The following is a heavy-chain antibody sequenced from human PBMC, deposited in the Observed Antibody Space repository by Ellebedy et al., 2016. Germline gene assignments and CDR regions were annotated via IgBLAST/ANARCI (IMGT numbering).Heavy chain of an antibody. CDR2: IIPMLGIA. V-gene: IGHV1-69*04. J-gene: IGHJ5*02. D-gene: IGHD1-1*01. CDR1: GGTFSSYA. Sequence: ASVKVSCKASGGTFSSYAISWVRQAPGQGLEWMGRIIPMLGIANYAQKFQGRVTPTADKSTSTVYMDVGSLRSDDTAVYYCAAGNDGGWFDPWGQGTLVTVSS. CDR3: AAGNDGGWFDP.